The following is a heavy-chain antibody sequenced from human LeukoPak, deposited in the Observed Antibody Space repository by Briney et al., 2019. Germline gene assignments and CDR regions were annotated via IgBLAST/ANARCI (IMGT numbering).Heavy chain of an antibody. Sequence: KASETLSLTCTVSGGSISSGRYYWSWIRQPAGKGLEWIGRIYTSGSTNYNPSLKSRVTISVDTSKNQFSLKLSSVTAADTAVYYCARGGCSGGSCPYPYYFDYWGQGTLVTVSA. CDR2: IYTSGST. J-gene: IGHJ4*02. CDR3: ARGGCSGGSCPYPYYFDY. CDR1: GGSISSGRYY. V-gene: IGHV4-61*02. D-gene: IGHD2-15*01.